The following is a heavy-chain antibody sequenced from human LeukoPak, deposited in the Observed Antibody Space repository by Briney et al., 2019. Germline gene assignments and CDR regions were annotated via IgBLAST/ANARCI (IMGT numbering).Heavy chain of an antibody. CDR2: VYDSGST. J-gene: IGHJ4*02. D-gene: IGHD3-16*01. CDR1: GGSINSYY. V-gene: IGHV4-4*08. CDR3: ATDMGLAAFDY. Sequence: SETLSLTCTVSGGSINSYYWSWSRQPPGKGLEWIGCVYDSGSTNYNPSLKSRVTMSVDTSKNQFSLKLNSVTAADTAVYYCATDMGLAAFDYWGQGTLVTVSS.